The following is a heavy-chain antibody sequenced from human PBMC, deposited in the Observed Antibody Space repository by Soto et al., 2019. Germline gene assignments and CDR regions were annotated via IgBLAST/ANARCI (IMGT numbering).Heavy chain of an antibody. CDR2: TIPIFGTA. V-gene: IGHV1-69*12. CDR3: ASDKGDVYYLVGDAFDI. J-gene: IGHJ3*02. CDR1: GGTFSSYA. Sequence: QVQLVQSGAEVKKPGSSVKVSCKASGGTFSSYAISWVRQAPGHGLGWMGGTIPIFGTANYAQKFQGRVTITADEATSTAYLELSSLRSEDTAVYYCASDKGDVYYLVGDAFDILGQGTMVTVSS. D-gene: IGHD1-26*01.